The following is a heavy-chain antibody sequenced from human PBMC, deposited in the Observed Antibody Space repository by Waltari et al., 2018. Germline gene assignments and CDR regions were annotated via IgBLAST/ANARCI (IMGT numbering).Heavy chain of an antibody. Sequence: EVQLVESGGGLVQPGGSLRLSCAASGFTFSSYWMSWVRQAPGTGLEWVANIKQDGSEKYYVDSVKGRFTISRDDAKNSLYLQMNSLRAEDTAVYYCARVAITFGRVIVISPHALFDYWGQGTLVTVSS. CDR2: IKQDGSEK. D-gene: IGHD3-16*02. CDR3: ARVAITFGRVIVISPHALFDY. J-gene: IGHJ4*02. CDR1: GFTFSSYW. V-gene: IGHV3-7*01.